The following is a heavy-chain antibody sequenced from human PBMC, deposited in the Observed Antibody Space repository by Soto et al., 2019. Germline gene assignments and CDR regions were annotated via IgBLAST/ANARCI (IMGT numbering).Heavy chain of an antibody. CDR2: IKQDGSEK. D-gene: IGHD5-18*01. CDR1: GFTFSSYW. Sequence: GGSLRLSCAASGFTFSSYWMSWVRQAPGKGLEWVANIKQDGSEKYYVDSVKGRFTISRDNAKNSLYLQMNSLRAEDTAVYYCARKRIQLDPGPQRNEASLDYWGQGTLVTVSS. J-gene: IGHJ4*02. CDR3: ARKRIQLDPGPQRNEASLDY. V-gene: IGHV3-7*05.